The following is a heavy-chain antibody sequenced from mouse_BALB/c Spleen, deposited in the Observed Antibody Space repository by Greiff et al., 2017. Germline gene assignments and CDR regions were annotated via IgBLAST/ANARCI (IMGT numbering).Heavy chain of an antibody. Sequence: EVKLMESGGGLVQPGGSRKLSCAASGFTFSSFGMRWVRQAPEKGLEWVAYISSGSSTIYYADTVKGRFTISRDNPKNTLFLQMTSLRSEDTAMYYCARSRGNYVFYAMDYWGQGTSVTVSS. V-gene: IGHV5-17*02. CDR1: GFTFSSFG. D-gene: IGHD2-1*01. J-gene: IGHJ4*01. CDR3: ARSRGNYVFYAMDY. CDR2: ISSGSSTI.